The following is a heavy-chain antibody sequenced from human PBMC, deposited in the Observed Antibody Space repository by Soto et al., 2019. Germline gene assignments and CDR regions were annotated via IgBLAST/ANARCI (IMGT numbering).Heavy chain of an antibody. V-gene: IGHV3-21*01. Sequence: EVQLVESGGGLVKPGGSLRLSCAASGFTFSSYSMNWVRQAPGKGLEWVSSISSSSSYIYYADSVKGRFTISRDNAKNSPSLQMNSLRAEDTAVYYCARDLSRSSSWYGVVYWGQGTLVTVSS. CDR3: ARDLSRSSSWYGVVY. J-gene: IGHJ4*02. CDR1: GFTFSSYS. CDR2: ISSSSSYI. D-gene: IGHD6-13*01.